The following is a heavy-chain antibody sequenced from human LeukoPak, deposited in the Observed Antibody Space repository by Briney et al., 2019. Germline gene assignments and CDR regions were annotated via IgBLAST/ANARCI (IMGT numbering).Heavy chain of an antibody. Sequence: EASVKVSCKASGYTFTGYYMHWVRQAPGQGLEWMGWINPNSGGTNYAQKFQGRVTITADESTSTAYMELNSLRSEDTAIYYCASGKGPGEWLRLRSFDYWGQGTLVTVSS. CDR2: INPNSGGT. CDR1: GYTFTGYY. V-gene: IGHV1-2*02. D-gene: IGHD5-12*01. CDR3: ASGKGPGEWLRLRSFDY. J-gene: IGHJ4*02.